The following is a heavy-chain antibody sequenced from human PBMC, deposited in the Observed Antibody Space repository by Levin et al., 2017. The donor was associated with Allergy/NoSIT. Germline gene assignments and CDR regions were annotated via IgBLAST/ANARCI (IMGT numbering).Heavy chain of an antibody. J-gene: IGHJ4*02. Sequence: GESLKISCAASGFTFSSYAMHWVRQAPGKGLEWVAVISYDGSNKYYADSVKGRFTISRDNSKNTLYLQMNSLRAEDTAVYYCARGSPRTVAGPTPLNWGQGTLVTVSS. CDR1: GFTFSSYA. CDR3: ARGSPRTVAGPTPLN. CDR2: ISYDGSNK. V-gene: IGHV3-30-3*01. D-gene: IGHD6-19*01.